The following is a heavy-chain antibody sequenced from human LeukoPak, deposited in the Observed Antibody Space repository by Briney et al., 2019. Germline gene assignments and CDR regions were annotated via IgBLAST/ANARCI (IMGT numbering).Heavy chain of an antibody. CDR3: AREGFSSGWWSSYGMDV. V-gene: IGHV3-30-3*01. CDR2: ISYDGSNK. Sequence: GGSLRLSCAAPGFTFSSYAMHWVRQAPGKGLEWVAVISYDGSNKYYADSVKGRFTISRDNSKNTLYLQMNSLRAEDTAVYYCAREGFSSGWWSSYGMDVWGQGTTVTVSS. J-gene: IGHJ6*02. D-gene: IGHD6-19*01. CDR1: GFTFSSYA.